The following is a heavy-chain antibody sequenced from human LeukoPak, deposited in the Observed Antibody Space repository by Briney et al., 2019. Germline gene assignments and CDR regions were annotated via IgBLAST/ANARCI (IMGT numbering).Heavy chain of an antibody. Sequence: ASVKVSRKASGYTFTGYYMHWVRQAPGQGLEWMGWINPNSGGTNYAQKFQGRVTMTRDTSISTAYMELSRLRSDDTAVYYCARTYGSGSLRFGYWGQGTLVTVSS. J-gene: IGHJ4*02. V-gene: IGHV1-2*02. CDR2: INPNSGGT. D-gene: IGHD3-10*01. CDR1: GYTFTGYY. CDR3: ARTYGSGSLRFGY.